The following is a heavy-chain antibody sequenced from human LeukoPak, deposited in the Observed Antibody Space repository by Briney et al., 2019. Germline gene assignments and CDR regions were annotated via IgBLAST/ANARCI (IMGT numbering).Heavy chain of an antibody. J-gene: IGHJ4*02. CDR1: GGSISSYY. V-gene: IGHV4-59*08. CDR2: IYYSGST. Sequence: SETLSLICTVSGGSISSYYWSWIRQPPGKGLEWIGYIYYSGSTNYNPSLKSRVTISVDTSKNQFSLKLSSVTAADTAVDYCARRHGDYGFYYFDYWGQGTLVTVSS. D-gene: IGHD4-17*01. CDR3: ARRHGDYGFYYFDY.